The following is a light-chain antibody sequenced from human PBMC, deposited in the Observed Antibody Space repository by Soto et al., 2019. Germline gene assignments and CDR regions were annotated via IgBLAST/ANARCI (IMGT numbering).Light chain of an antibody. CDR1: QSVSSNY. J-gene: IGKJ1*01. CDR3: QQYGTSPLT. CDR2: GAS. V-gene: IGKV3-20*01. Sequence: EIVLTQSPGTLSLSPGERATLSCRASQSVSSNYLAWYQQKHGQAPRLLIYGASSRATGIPDRFSGSGSGTDFTLTISRLEPEDFALYYCQQYGTSPLTFGQGTKVEIK.